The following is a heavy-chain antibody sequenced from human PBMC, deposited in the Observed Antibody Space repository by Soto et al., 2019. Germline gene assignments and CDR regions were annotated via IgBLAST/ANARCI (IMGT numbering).Heavy chain of an antibody. CDR1: GGSISSYY. J-gene: IGHJ6*03. CDR3: ARAGYCSGGSCYSGYYYYYYMDV. CDR2: IYYSGST. D-gene: IGHD2-15*01. V-gene: IGHV4-59*01. Sequence: SSETLSLTCTVSGGSISSYYWSWIRQPPGKGLEWIGYIYYSGSTNYNPSLKSRVTISVDTSKNQFSLKLSSVTAADTAVYYCARAGYCSGGSCYSGYYYYYYMDVWGKGTTVTVSS.